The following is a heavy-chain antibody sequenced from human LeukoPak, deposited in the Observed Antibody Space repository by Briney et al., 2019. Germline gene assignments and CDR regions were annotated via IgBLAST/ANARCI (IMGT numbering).Heavy chain of an antibody. Sequence: PGGSLRLSCAASGFTFSSYGMHWVRQAPGKGLEWVAVISYDGSNKYYADSVKGRFTISRDNSKNTLYLQMNSLRAEDTAVYYCAKDFYDSSGYYSYYYYYYGMDVWGQGTTVTVSS. J-gene: IGHJ6*02. CDR2: ISYDGSNK. CDR3: AKDFYDSSGYYSYYYYYYGMDV. V-gene: IGHV3-30*18. D-gene: IGHD3-22*01. CDR1: GFTFSSYG.